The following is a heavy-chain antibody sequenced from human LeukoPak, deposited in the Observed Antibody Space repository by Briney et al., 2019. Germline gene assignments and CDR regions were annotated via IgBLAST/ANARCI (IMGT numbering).Heavy chain of an antibody. V-gene: IGHV3-30*02. CDR1: GFTFSSYG. CDR2: IRYDGSNK. D-gene: IGHD2-2*01. J-gene: IGHJ6*02. CDR3: ARYCSSTSCSDV. Sequence: GGSLRLSCAASGFTFSSYGMHWVRQAPGKGLEWVAFIRYDGSNKYYADSVKGRFTISRDNSKNTLYLQMNSLRAEDTAVYYCARYCSSTSCSDVWGQGTTVTVSS.